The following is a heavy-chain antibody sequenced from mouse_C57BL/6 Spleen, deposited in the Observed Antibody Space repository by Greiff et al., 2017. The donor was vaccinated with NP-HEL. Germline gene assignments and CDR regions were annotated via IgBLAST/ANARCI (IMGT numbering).Heavy chain of an antibody. J-gene: IGHJ2*01. V-gene: IGHV1-50*01. CDR2: IDPSDSYT. CDR1: GYTFTSYW. D-gene: IGHD1-1*01. CDR3: ARRDYGSLFDY. Sequence: VQLQQSGAELVKPGASVKLSCKASGYTFTSYWMQWVKQRPGQGLEWIGEIDPSDSYTNYNQKFKGKATLTVDTSSSTAYMQLSSLTSEDSAVYYCARRDYGSLFDYWGQGTTLTVSS.